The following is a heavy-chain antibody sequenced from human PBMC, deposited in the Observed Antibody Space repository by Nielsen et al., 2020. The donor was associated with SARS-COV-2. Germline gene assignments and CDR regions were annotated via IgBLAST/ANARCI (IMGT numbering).Heavy chain of an antibody. D-gene: IGHD3-10*01. V-gene: IGHV3-49*04. CDR3: TRVYYYGSGSLDY. CDR1: GFTFGDYA. J-gene: IGHJ4*02. Sequence: GESLKISCTASGFTFGDYAVVWVRQAPGKGLEWVGFIRTKAHGGTTEYAASVKGRFTISRDDSKSIAYLQMNSLKTEDTAVYYCTRVYYYGSGSLDYWGQGTLVTVSS. CDR2: IRTKAHGGTT.